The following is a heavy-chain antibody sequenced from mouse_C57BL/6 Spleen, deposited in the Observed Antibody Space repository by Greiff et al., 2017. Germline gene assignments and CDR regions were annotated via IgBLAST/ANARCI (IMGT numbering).Heavy chain of an antibody. CDR1: GFTFSSYG. V-gene: IGHV5-6*01. D-gene: IGHD1-1*01. Sequence: EVNVVESGGDLVKPGGSLKLSCAASGFTFSSYGMSWVRQTPDKRLEWVATISSGGSYTYYPDSVQGRFTISRDNAKNTLYLQMSSLKSEDTAMYYCARERYGYFDYWGQGTTLTVSS. CDR2: ISSGGSYT. J-gene: IGHJ2*01. CDR3: ARERYGYFDY.